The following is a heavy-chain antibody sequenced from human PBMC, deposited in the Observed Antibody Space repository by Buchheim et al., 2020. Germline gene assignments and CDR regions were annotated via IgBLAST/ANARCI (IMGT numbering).Heavy chain of an antibody. Sequence: EVQLLESGGGLVQPGGSLRLSCAASGFTFSSYAMSWVRQAPGKGLEWVSAFSGSGGSTYYADSVKGRFTISRDNSKNTLYLQMNSLRAEDTAVYYCAKGEYCTNGVCYTPFDYWGQGTL. CDR3: AKGEYCTNGVCYTPFDY. V-gene: IGHV3-23*01. D-gene: IGHD2-8*01. CDR1: GFTFSSYA. J-gene: IGHJ4*02. CDR2: FSGSGGST.